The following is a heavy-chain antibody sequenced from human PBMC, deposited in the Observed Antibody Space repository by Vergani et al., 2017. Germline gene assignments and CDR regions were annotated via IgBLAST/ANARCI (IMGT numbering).Heavy chain of an antibody. Sequence: QLQLQESGSGLVKPSETLSLTCTVSGGSISTYYWSWIRQPAGKGLEWIGRIYTSESTNYNPSLKSRVTMSVDTSKNQFSLKLSSVIAADTGVYYCARGGWSYDMLTGYSWFDPWGQGTLVTVSS. CDR2: IYTSEST. V-gene: IGHV4-4*07. J-gene: IGHJ5*02. D-gene: IGHD3-9*01. CDR1: GGSISTYY. CDR3: ARGGWSYDMLTGYSWFDP.